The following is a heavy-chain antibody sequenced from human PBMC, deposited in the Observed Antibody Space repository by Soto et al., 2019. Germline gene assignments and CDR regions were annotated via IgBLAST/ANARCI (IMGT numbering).Heavy chain of an antibody. CDR1: GFTFSSYD. CDR3: ARVLHGYTGFEDYFDY. D-gene: IGHD5-12*01. J-gene: IGHJ4*02. V-gene: IGHV3-13*04. Sequence: GGSLRLSCAASGFTFSSYDMHWVRQVIGKGLEWVSGIGIVGDTYYPDSVKGRFTISRENAKNSLYLQMNSLRAGDTAVYYCARVLHGYTGFEDYFDYWGQKALGTVS. CDR2: IGIVGDT.